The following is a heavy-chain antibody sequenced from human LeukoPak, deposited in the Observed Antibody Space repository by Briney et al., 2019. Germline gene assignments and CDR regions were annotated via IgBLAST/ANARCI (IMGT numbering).Heavy chain of an antibody. CDR2: ISGSDGST. CDR1: GFTFSNYA. Sequence: GGSLRLSCAASGFTFSNYAMSWVRQAPGKGLEWVSAISGSDGSTYYADSVKGRFTFSRDNSKNTLYLQMNSLRAEDTAVYYCAKGSGSYFGRYFYYMDVWGKGTTVTVSS. V-gene: IGHV3-23*01. D-gene: IGHD3-10*01. J-gene: IGHJ6*03. CDR3: AKGSGSYFGRYFYYMDV.